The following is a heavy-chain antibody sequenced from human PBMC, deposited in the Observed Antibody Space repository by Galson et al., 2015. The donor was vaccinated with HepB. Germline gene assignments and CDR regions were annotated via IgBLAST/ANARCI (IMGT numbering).Heavy chain of an antibody. V-gene: IGHV3-23*01. CDR3: ARGYNYGSGSLEY. J-gene: IGHJ4*02. CDR1: GFTFSSYA. D-gene: IGHD3-10*01. CDR2: ISGNAANI. Sequence: SLRLSCAASGFTFSSYAMSWVRQAPGQGLEWVSAISGNAANIYFASYADSVKGRFTISRDNSKNTLYLQMNSLRAGDTAVYYCARGYNYGSGSLEYWGRGTLVTVSS.